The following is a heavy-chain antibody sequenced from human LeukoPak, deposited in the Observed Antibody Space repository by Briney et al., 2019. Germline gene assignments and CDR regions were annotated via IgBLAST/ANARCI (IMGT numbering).Heavy chain of an antibody. CDR2: INHSGST. J-gene: IGHJ4*02. V-gene: IGHV4-34*01. Sequence: SETLSLTCAVYGGSFSGYYWSWIRQPPGKGLEWIGEINHSGSTNYNPSLKSRVIISVDKSKNQFSLKLSSVTAADTAIYYCASAVCSGGSCYSKNFDYWGQGTLVTVSS. CDR1: GGSFSGYY. D-gene: IGHD2-15*01. CDR3: ASAVCSGGSCYSKNFDY.